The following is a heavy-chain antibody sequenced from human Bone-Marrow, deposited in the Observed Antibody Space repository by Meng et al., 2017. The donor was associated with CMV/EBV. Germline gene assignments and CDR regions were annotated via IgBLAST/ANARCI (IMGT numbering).Heavy chain of an antibody. V-gene: IGHV4-34*01. CDR2: INHSGST. CDR1: GYD. CDR3: AGGQLNRRYCSGGSCYSGYFDY. J-gene: IGHJ4*02. D-gene: IGHD2-15*01. Sequence: GYDWSWIRQPPGKGLEWIGEINHSGSTNYNPSLKSRVTISVDTSKNQFSLKLSSVTAADTAVYYCAGGQLNRRYCSGGSCYSGYFDYWGQGTLVTVSS.